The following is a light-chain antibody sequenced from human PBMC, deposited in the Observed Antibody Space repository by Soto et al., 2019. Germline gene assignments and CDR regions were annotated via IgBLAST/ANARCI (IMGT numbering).Light chain of an antibody. Sequence: DVVMTQSPLSLPVTLGQPASISCRSSQSLAYSDGNTYLNWFQQRPGQSPRRLIYKVSNRDSGVPDRFTGSGSGTDFTLKISRVEAEDVGVYYCQQYNNWPPETFGQGTKVEIK. J-gene: IGKJ1*01. V-gene: IGKV2-30*01. CDR1: QSLAYSDGNTY. CDR3: QQYNNWPPET. CDR2: KVS.